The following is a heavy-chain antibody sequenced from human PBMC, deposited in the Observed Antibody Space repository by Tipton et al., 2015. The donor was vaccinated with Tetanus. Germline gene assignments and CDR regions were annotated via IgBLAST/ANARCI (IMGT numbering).Heavy chain of an antibody. Sequence: SLRLSCAASGFTFSSYWMHWVRQAPGKGLVWVSRINSDGSSTSYADPVKGRFTISRDNAKNTLYLQMNSLRAEDTAVYYCAATEYYYYGMDVWGQGTTVTVSS. V-gene: IGHV3-74*01. CDR2: INSDGSST. CDR3: AATEYYYYGMDV. CDR1: GFTFSSYW. J-gene: IGHJ6*02.